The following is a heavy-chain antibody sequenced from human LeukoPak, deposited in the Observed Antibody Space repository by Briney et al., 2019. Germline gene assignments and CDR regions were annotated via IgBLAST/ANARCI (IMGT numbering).Heavy chain of an antibody. CDR3: ARALRIYYYFDY. J-gene: IGHJ4*02. Sequence: GGSLRLSCAASGFTFSSYGMHWVRQAPGKGLEWVAFIRYDGSNKYCADSVKGRFTISRDNSKNTLYLQMNSLRAEDTAVYYCARALRIYYYFDYWGQGTLVTVSS. D-gene: IGHD1-26*01. CDR1: GFTFSSYG. V-gene: IGHV3-30*02. CDR2: IRYDGSNK.